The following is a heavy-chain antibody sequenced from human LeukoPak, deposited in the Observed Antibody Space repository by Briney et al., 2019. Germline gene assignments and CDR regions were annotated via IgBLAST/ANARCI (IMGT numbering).Heavy chain of an antibody. CDR2: INHSGSN. Sequence: SETLSLTCAVYGGSFSGYYWSWIRQPPGKGLEWIGEINHSGSNNYNPPLKSRVTISVDTSKNQFSLKLSSVTAADTAVYYCARGGRVNYYYYMDVWGKGTTVTVSS. V-gene: IGHV4-34*01. CDR3: ARGGRVNYYYYMDV. D-gene: IGHD3-10*01. CDR1: GGSFSGYY. J-gene: IGHJ6*03.